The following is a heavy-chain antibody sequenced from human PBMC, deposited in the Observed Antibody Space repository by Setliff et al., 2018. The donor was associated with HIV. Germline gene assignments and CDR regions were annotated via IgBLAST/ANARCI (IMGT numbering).Heavy chain of an antibody. CDR2: ITADSKII. J-gene: IGHJ3*02. CDR3: ARQKPGCGNNCHRDAFDI. Sequence: GSLRLSCTASGFTFSRYSMNWVRQAPGKGLEWVAYITADSKIISYADSVKGRFTISRDNVKNSLHLQMNSLRAEDTAVYYCARQKPGCGNNCHRDAFDIWGQGTMVTVSS. D-gene: IGHD1-1*01. V-gene: IGHV3-48*01. CDR1: GFTFSRYS.